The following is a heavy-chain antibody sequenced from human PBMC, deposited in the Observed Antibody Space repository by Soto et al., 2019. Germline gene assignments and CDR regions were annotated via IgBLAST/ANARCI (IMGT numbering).Heavy chain of an antibody. CDR3: ARERYYYDSSGYPFPMDV. J-gene: IGHJ6*02. Sequence: GGSLRLSCAAPGFTFSTSFMYWVRQAPGKGLEWVSYISSSSSTIYYADSVKGRFTISRDNSKNTLYLQMNSLRAEDTAVYYCARERYYYDSSGYPFPMDVWGQGTTVTVSS. V-gene: IGHV3-48*01. CDR2: ISSSSSTI. CDR1: GFTFSTSF. D-gene: IGHD3-22*01.